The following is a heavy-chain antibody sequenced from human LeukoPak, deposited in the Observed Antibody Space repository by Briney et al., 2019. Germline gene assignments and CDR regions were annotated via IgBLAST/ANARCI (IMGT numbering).Heavy chain of an antibody. CDR3: ARERYCSSTSCLDY. D-gene: IGHD2-2*01. CDR1: GGFISSYY. CDR2: SYTSGST. V-gene: IGHV4-4*07. J-gene: IGHJ4*02. Sequence: SETLTLTCAVSGGFISSYYWSWIRQPAGKGLEWIGRSYTSGSTNYNPSLKSRVTMSVDTSKDQFSLKLSSVTAADTAVYYCARERYCSSTSCLDYWGQGTLVTVSS.